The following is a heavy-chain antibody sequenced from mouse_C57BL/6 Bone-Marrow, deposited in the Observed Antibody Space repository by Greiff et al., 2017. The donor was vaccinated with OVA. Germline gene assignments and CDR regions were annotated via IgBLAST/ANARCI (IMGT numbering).Heavy chain of an antibody. D-gene: IGHD1-1*01. J-gene: IGHJ2*01. CDR2: IYPRSGNT. V-gene: IGHV1-81*01. CDR1: GYTFTSYG. Sequence: VKLQESGAELARPGASVKLSCKASGYTFTSYGISWVKQRTGQGLEWIGEIYPRSGNTYYNEKFKGKATLTADKSSSTAYMELRSLTSEDSAVYFCARRGYYGSSRDYFDYWGQGTTLTVSS. CDR3: ARRGYYGSSRDYFDY.